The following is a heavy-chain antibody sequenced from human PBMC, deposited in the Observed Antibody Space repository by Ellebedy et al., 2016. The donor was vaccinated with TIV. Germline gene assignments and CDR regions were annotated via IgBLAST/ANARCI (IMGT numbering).Heavy chain of an antibody. V-gene: IGHV4-34*01. CDR2: INHSGST. D-gene: IGHD4-17*01. J-gene: IGHJ3*02. Sequence: GSLRLSXAVYGGSFSGYYWSWIRQPPGKGLEWIGEINHSGSTNYNPSLKSRVTISVDTSKNQFSLKLSSVTAADTAVYYCAIDYGASLDIWGQGTMVTVSS. CDR3: AIDYGASLDI. CDR1: GGSFSGYY.